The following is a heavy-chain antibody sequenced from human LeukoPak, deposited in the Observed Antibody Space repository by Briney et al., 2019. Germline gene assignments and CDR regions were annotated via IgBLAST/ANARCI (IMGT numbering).Heavy chain of an antibody. V-gene: IGHV1-24*01. Sequence: GASVKVSCKVSGYTLTELSMHWVRQAPGKGLEWMGGFDPEDGETIYAQKLQGRVTMTTDTSTSTAYMELRSLRSDDTAVYYCARTAPQKLKSGRGIDYWGQGTLVTVSS. J-gene: IGHJ4*02. CDR2: FDPEDGET. D-gene: IGHD1-26*01. CDR1: GYTLTELS. CDR3: ARTAPQKLKSGRGIDY.